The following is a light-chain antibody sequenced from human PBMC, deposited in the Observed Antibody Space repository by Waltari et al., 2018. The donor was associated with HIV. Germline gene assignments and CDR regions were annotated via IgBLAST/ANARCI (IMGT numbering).Light chain of an antibody. J-gene: IGKJ2*01. CDR1: RSVSSY. Sequence: PGERATLSCRASRSVSSYLAWYQQKPGRAPRLLIYDASNRATGIPARFSGSGSGTDFTLTISSLEPEDFAVYYCQQRSNRPPKYTFGQGTKLEIK. V-gene: IGKV3-11*01. CDR3: QQRSNRPPKYT. CDR2: DAS.